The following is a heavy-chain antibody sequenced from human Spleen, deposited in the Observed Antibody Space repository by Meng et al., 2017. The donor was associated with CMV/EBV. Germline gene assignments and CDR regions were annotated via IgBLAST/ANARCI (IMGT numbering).Heavy chain of an antibody. CDR2: ISGSGGST. Sequence: FTFSSYAMSWVRQAPGKGLEWVSAISGSGGSTYYADSVKGRFTISRDNSKNTLYLQMNSLRAEDTAVYYCAKDISRGTVRGGSSLGYWGQGTLVTVSS. D-gene: IGHD6-13*01. J-gene: IGHJ4*02. CDR3: AKDISRGTVRGGSSLGY. V-gene: IGHV3-23*01. CDR1: FTFSSYA.